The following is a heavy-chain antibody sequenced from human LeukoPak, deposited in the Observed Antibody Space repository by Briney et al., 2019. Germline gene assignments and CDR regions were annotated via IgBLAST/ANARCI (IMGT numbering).Heavy chain of an antibody. Sequence: PGGSLRLSCAASGFAFNKYWMHWVRQTPGKGLVWVSRINGDGSTTSYADSVKGGFTISRDNAKNTLYQQMSSLRAEDTAVYYCATGNYYDSRGYYTFGHWGQGTLVTVSS. V-gene: IGHV3-74*01. J-gene: IGHJ4*02. CDR2: INGDGSTT. D-gene: IGHD3-22*01. CDR1: GFAFNKYW. CDR3: ATGNYYDSRGYYTFGH.